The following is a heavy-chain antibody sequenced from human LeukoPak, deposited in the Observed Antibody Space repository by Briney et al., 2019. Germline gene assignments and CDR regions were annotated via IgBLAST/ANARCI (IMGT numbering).Heavy chain of an antibody. D-gene: IGHD3-16*01. CDR3: ARDRGGNGSFDY. CDR1: GFTVSSNY. CDR2: ISSGGST. J-gene: IGHJ4*02. V-gene: IGHV3-53*01. Sequence: PGRSLTLSRAASGFTVSSNYMSSARQAPGKGLEWVSVISSGGSTSYAASGEGRLTISRDNSKNTLYLQMYRLGDVDTAVYYCARDRGGNGSFDYWGQGALVTASS.